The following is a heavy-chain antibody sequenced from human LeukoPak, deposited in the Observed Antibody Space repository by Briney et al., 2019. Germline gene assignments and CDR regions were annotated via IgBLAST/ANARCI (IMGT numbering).Heavy chain of an antibody. Sequence: GESLKISCKGSGYAFTNYWIGWVRQMPATGLEWMGITYPGDSDTRYSPSFQGQVTISVDKSISTAHLQWSSLKASDTAMYYCARHSYMTATPIPDYWGQGTLVTVSS. CDR2: TYPGDSDT. V-gene: IGHV5-51*01. CDR3: ARHSYMTATPIPDY. D-gene: IGHD2-21*02. CDR1: GYAFTNYW. J-gene: IGHJ4*02.